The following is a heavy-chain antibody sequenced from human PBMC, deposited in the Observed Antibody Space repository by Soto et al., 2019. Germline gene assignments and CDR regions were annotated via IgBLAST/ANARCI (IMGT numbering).Heavy chain of an antibody. CDR3: EKATGYAILTGVIGDLDY. J-gene: IGHJ4*02. V-gene: IGHV3-30*18. CDR2: ISHDGINK. Sequence: QVQLVQSGGGVVQPGRSLRLSCAASGFTFGSYAMHWVRQAPGKGLEWVAVISHDGINKDYVDSVKGRFTISSETSKNTVYVHLNRLRVEDTAVYYCEKATGYAILTGVIGDLDYCGAGTLVTVSS. D-gene: IGHD3-9*01. CDR1: GFTFGSYA.